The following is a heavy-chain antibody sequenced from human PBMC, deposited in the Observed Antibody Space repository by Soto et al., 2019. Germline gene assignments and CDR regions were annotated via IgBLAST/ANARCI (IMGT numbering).Heavy chain of an antibody. CDR1: GHISGHYG. Sequence: QVQLVQSAPELTKPGASVKVSCRVSGHISGHYGISWVRMRAGQGLEWMGWISAHRGHTNYEHKFRGRVTMTTDPSTATVSMELTNLLSDDPAVYFCARDGDQWDQRFCDNWGQGTLVTVSS. CDR3: ARDGDQWDQRFCDN. D-gene: IGHD1-26*01. V-gene: IGHV1-18*01. CDR2: ISAHRGHT. J-gene: IGHJ4*02.